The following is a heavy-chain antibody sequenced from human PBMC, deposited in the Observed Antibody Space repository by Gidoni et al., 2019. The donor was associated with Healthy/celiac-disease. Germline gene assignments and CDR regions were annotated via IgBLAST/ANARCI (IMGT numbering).Heavy chain of an antibody. J-gene: IGHJ4*02. D-gene: IGHD6-13*01. CDR3: ARVWYSSSWYPLDY. V-gene: IGHV3-48*01. CDR1: GFTFSSYS. CDR2: ISSSSTI. Sequence: EVQLVESGGGLVQPGGSLRLSFSAPGFTFSSYSMNWVRQAPGKGLEWVSYISSSSTIYYADSVKGRFTISRDNAKNSLYLQMNSLRAEDTAVYYCARVWYSSSWYPLDYWGQGTLVTVSS.